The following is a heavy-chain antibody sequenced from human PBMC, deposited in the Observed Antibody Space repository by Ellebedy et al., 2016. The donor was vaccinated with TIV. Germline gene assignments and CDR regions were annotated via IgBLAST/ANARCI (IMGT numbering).Heavy chain of an antibody. Sequence: GGSLRLXXAASGFTFSRNSMHWVRQAPGKGLEWVAVISDDGGRTFYADSVAGRFTIPRDNPKNTLILQMNSLRAEDTAEYYCARQREGYNFHYFDSWGQGTLVTVSS. CDR1: GFTFSRNS. D-gene: IGHD5-24*01. J-gene: IGHJ4*02. CDR2: ISDDGGRT. CDR3: ARQREGYNFHYFDS. V-gene: IGHV3-30*04.